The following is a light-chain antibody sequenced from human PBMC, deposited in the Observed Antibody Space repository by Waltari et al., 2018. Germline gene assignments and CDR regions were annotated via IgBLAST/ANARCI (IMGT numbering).Light chain of an antibody. CDR2: YDK. V-gene: IGLV3-21*01. CDR3: QVWDSSTSHVV. J-gene: IGLJ2*01. CDR1: NIASKS. Sequence: SYVLTQPPSVSVAPGMTARITCGGNNIASKSVHWYRQSPGQAPVLVIFYDKDRPARIPERFSGSNSGTTATLTISRVEAGDEADYCCQVWDSSTSHVVFGAGTKLTVL.